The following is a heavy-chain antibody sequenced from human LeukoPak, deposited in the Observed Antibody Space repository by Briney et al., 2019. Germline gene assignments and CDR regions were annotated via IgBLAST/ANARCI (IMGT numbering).Heavy chain of an antibody. D-gene: IGHD6-13*01. J-gene: IGHJ6*02. CDR3: ATETKIAAAGLEMEHYYYGMDV. CDR1: GVTVSGNY. V-gene: IGHV3-66*01. CDR2: LYSGGST. Sequence: GGSLRLSCADSGVTVSGNYMSWVREAPGEGLEWVSVLYSGGSTYYADSVKGRFTISRDNCKNALYLQMNSLRGEDTAVYYCATETKIAAAGLEMEHYYYGMDVWGQGTTVTVSS.